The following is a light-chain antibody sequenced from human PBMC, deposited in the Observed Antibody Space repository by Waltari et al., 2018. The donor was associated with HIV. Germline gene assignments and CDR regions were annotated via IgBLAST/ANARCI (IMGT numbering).Light chain of an antibody. J-gene: IGLJ2*01. CDR2: EVN. CDR1: SSDVGSYNR. CDR3: SLYTSSTVV. Sequence: QSALTQPPSVSGSPGQSVTISCTGTSSDVGSYNRVSWYQQPPGTAPKLMIYEVNTRPSGVPDRFSGSKSGNTASLTISGLQAEDEADYYCSLYTSSTVVFGGGTKLTVL. V-gene: IGLV2-18*01.